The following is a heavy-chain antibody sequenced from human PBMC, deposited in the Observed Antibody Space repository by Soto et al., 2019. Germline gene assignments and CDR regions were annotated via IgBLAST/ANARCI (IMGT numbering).Heavy chain of an antibody. CDR3: ARGPYIDCSSTSCYSNWFDP. V-gene: IGHV4-34*01. CDR2: INHSGST. CDR1: GGSFSGYY. J-gene: IGHJ5*02. D-gene: IGHD2-2*01. Sequence: SETLSLTCAVYGGSFSGYYWSWIRQPPGKGLEWIGEINHSGSTNYNPSLKSRVTISVDTSKNQFSLKLSSVTAADTAVYYCARGPYIDCSSTSCYSNWFDPWGQGTLVTVSS.